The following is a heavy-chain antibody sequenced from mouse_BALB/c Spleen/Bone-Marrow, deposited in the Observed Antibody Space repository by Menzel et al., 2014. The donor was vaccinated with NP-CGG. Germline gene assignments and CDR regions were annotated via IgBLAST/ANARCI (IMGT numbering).Heavy chain of an antibody. Sequence: VQLQQSGPELVKPGASVKIPCKASGYTFXDYNMDWVKQSHGKSLEWIGDISPNNGGTIYNQKFKGKATLTVDKSSSTAYMELRSLTSEDTAVYYCATGTWFAYWGQGTLVTVSA. J-gene: IGHJ3*01. CDR3: ATGTWFAY. V-gene: IGHV1-18*01. CDR2: ISPNNGGT. D-gene: IGHD4-1*01. CDR1: GYTFXDYN.